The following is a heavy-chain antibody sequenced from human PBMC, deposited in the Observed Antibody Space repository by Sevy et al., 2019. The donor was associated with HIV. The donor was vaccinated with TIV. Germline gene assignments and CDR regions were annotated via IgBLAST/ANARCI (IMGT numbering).Heavy chain of an antibody. Sequence: GGSLRLSCAASGFTFTNYAMNWVRQAPGKGLEWVSVISVSGDTTNYAESVKGRFTISRDNSKNTVSLQMSSLRAEDTAIYYCAKLPSTVMFREKGYWGQGTRVTVSS. CDR3: AKLPSTVMFREKGY. D-gene: IGHD3-10*01. CDR2: ISVSGDTT. V-gene: IGHV3-23*01. CDR1: GFTFTNYA. J-gene: IGHJ4*02.